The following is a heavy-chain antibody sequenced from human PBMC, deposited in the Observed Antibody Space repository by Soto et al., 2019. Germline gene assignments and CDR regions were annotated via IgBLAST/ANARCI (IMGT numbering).Heavy chain of an antibody. J-gene: IGHJ6*03. V-gene: IGHV6-1*01. CDR3: ARSSSWINYYYYYYMDV. D-gene: IGHD6-13*01. CDR1: GDSVSSNSAA. Sequence: SQTLSLTCAISGDSVSSNSAAWNWIRQSPSRGLEWLGRTYYRSKWYNDYAVSVKSRITNNPDTSKNQFSLQLNSVTPEDTAVYYCARSSSWINYYYYYYMDVWGKGTTVTVSS. CDR2: TYYRSKWYN.